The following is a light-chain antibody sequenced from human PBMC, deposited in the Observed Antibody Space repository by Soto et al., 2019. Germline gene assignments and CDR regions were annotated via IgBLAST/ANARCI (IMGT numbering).Light chain of an antibody. V-gene: IGLV2-14*01. CDR2: EVS. Sequence: QSALTQPASVSGSPGQSITISCTGTSSDVGGYNYVSWYQHHPGKAPKPMIYEVSDRPSGVSNRFSGSKSGNTASLTISGLQSDDEADYYGSSYTRSSYVFGTGTKLTVL. CDR3: SSYTRSSYV. J-gene: IGLJ1*01. CDR1: SSDVGGYNY.